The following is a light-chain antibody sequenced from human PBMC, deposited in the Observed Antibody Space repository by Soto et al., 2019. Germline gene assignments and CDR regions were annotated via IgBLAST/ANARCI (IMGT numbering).Light chain of an antibody. J-gene: IGKJ4*01. Sequence: DIQMTQSPSSVSASVGDRVTITFRASQGITSWLAWYQQKPGRAPKLLIYAASSLQSGVPSRFRGSGSGRDFTLTISSLQPEDFATYFCHQTSSFPLTFGGGTKVEIK. CDR3: HQTSSFPLT. V-gene: IGKV1-12*01. CDR1: QGITSW. CDR2: AAS.